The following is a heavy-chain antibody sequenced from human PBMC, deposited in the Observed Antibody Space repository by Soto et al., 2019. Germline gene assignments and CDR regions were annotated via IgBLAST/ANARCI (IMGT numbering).Heavy chain of an antibody. V-gene: IGHV5-10-1*01. CDR1: GYSFTSYW. CDR3: AREVPAAQLWFGESTHGMDV. D-gene: IGHD3-10*01. Sequence: PGESLKISCKGSGYSFTSYWISWVRQMPGKGLEWMGRIDPSDSYTNYSPSFQGHVTISADKSIGTAYLQWSSLKASDTAMYYCAREVPAAQLWFGESTHGMDVWGQGTTVTVSS. J-gene: IGHJ6*02. CDR2: IDPSDSYT.